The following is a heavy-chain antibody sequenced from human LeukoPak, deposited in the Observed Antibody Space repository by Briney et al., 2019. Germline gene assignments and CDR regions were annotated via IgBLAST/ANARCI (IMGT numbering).Heavy chain of an antibody. D-gene: IGHD2-15*01. CDR1: GYTFTSYG. CDR3: ARDKGSPYCSGGSYHLFDY. V-gene: IGHV1-18*04. Sequence: ASVKVSCKASGYTFTSYGISWVRQAPGQGLEWMGWISAYNGNTNYAQKLQGRVTMTTDTSTSTAYMELRSLRSDDTAVYYCARDKGSPYCSGGSYHLFDYWGQGTLVTVSS. CDR2: ISAYNGNT. J-gene: IGHJ4*02.